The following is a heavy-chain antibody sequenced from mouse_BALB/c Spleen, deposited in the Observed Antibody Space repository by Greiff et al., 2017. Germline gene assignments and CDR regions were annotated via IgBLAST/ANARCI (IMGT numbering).Heavy chain of an antibody. Sequence: EVNVVESGGGLVKPGGSLKLSCAASGFTFSSYAMSWVRQSPEKRLEWVAEISSGGSYTYYPDTVTGRFTISRDNAKNTLYLEMSSLRSEDTAMYYCARDTTVVAGAGAMDYWGQGTSVTVSS. CDR3: ARDTTVVAGAGAMDY. D-gene: IGHD1-1*01. CDR1: GFTFSSYA. CDR2: ISSGGSYT. J-gene: IGHJ4*01. V-gene: IGHV5-9-4*01.